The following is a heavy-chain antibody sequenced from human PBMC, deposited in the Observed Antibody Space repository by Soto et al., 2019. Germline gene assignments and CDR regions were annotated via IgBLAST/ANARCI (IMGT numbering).Heavy chain of an antibody. Sequence: EVQLVESGGGLVQPGGSLRISCAASGFTVSSNYMTWVRQAPGKELEWVSVIFYGGSTYYADSVKGRFTISRDNSKNMLYLPMISLRAEDTAVYYCATTGMGVTLYYYYYGMDVWGQGTTVTVSS. CDR3: ATTGMGVTLYYYYYGMDV. CDR1: GFTVSSNY. J-gene: IGHJ6*02. D-gene: IGHD1-26*01. V-gene: IGHV3-66*01. CDR2: IFYGGST.